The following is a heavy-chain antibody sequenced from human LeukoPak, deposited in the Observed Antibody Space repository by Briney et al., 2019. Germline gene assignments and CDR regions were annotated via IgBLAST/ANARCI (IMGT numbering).Heavy chain of an antibody. CDR1: GGSISSGGYS. V-gene: IGHV4-30-2*05. CDR3: AREVVADHHLYYYYGMDV. D-gene: IGHD2-15*01. CDR2: IYHSGST. J-gene: IGHJ6*02. Sequence: SETLSLTCAVSGGSISSGGYSWSWIRQPPGKGLEWIGYIYHSGSTYYNPSLKSRVTISVDTSKNQFSLKLSSVTAADTAVYYCAREVVADHHLYYYYGMDVWGQGTTVTVSS.